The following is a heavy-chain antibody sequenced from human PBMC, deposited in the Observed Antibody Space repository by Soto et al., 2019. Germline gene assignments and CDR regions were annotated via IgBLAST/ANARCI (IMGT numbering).Heavy chain of an antibody. D-gene: IGHD2-15*01. Sequence: ASVKVSCKASGYTFTGYYMHWVRQAPGQGLEWMGWINPNSGGTNYAQKFQGRVTMTRDTSISTAYMELSRLRSDDTAVYYCARPPGYCSGDSCPGAHSYWMDFWGQGTTVTVSS. V-gene: IGHV1-2*02. CDR3: ARPPGYCSGDSCPGAHSYWMDF. CDR1: GYTFTGYY. CDR2: INPNSGGT. J-gene: IGHJ6*02.